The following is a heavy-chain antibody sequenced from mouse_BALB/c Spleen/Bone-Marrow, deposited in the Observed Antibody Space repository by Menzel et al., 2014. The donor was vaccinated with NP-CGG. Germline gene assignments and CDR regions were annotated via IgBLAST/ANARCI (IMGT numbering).Heavy chain of an antibody. V-gene: IGHV2-9*02. D-gene: IGHD2-4*01. CDR3: ASMITTAWFAY. J-gene: IGHJ3*01. Sequence: VKLMEPGPGLVAPSQSLSITCTVSGFSLTSYGVHWVRQPPGKGLEWLGVIWAGGSTNYNSALMSRLSISKDNSKSQVFLKMNSLQTDDTAMYYCASMITTAWFAYWGQGTLVTVSA. CDR2: IWAGGST. CDR1: GFSLTSYG.